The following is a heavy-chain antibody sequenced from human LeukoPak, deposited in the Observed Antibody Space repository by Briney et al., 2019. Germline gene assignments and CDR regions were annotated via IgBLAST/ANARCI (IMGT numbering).Heavy chain of an antibody. V-gene: IGHV4-59*08. D-gene: IGHD6-13*01. CDR1: SGSFRTYY. CDR2: IFYNEGT. CDR3: ARHGGVAAAMYYYYYYMDV. J-gene: IGHJ6*03. Sequence: SETLSLTCTVSSGSFRTYYWSWIRQPPGKGLEWIGYIFYNEGTSYNPSLKSRVTISVDTSKNQFSLKLSSVTAADTAVYYCARHGGVAAAMYYYYYYMDVWGKGTTVTISS.